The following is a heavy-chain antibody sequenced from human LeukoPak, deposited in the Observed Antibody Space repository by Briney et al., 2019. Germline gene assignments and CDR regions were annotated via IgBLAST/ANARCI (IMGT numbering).Heavy chain of an antibody. D-gene: IGHD2-8*01. CDR3: AGANQFDY. V-gene: IGHV3-48*02. CDR2: ISGSSLTI. J-gene: IGHJ4*02. CDR1: GFTLSSYS. Sequence: PGGSLRLSCAASGFTLSSYSMNWVRQAPGKGLEWVSYISGSSLTIYYADSVKGRFTISRDNAKNSLYLQMNSLRDEDTAVYHCAGANQFDYWGQGTLVTVSS.